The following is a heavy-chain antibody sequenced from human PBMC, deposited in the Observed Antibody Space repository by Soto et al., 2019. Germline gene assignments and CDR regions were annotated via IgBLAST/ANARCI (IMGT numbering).Heavy chain of an antibody. V-gene: IGHV3-30*18. D-gene: IGHD3-3*01. CDR1: RFPFSTYG. Sequence: PGGSLRLSCAASRFPFSTYGMHWVRQAPGKGLEWVAVISYDGSEKYYADSVKGRFTISRDNSKNTLYLQMNSLRAEDTAVYYCGKGITIFGVAPFDYWGQGTLVTVSS. CDR3: GKGITIFGVAPFDY. CDR2: ISYDGSEK. J-gene: IGHJ4*02.